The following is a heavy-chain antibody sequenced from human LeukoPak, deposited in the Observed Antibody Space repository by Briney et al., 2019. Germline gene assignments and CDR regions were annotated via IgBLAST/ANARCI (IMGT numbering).Heavy chain of an antibody. D-gene: IGHD2-2*01. CDR2: IKQDGTQK. CDR1: GFTFGTYR. CDR3: AREGIKYQLLLDY. Sequence: GGPLRFSCAASGFTFGTYRMSWARQAPGRGREGVADIKQDGTQKYYVDSVEGRITISRDNVKNSLYLQMNSLRVEDTAVYYCAREGIKYQLLLDYWGQGTLVTVSS. J-gene: IGHJ4*02. V-gene: IGHV3-7*05.